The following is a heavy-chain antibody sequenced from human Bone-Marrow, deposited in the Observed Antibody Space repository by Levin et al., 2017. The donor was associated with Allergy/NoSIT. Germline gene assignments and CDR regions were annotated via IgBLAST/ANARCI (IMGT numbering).Heavy chain of an antibody. CDR2: IYYSGST. J-gene: IGHJ3*02. CDR1: GGSISSYY. CDR3: AREFRYCSGGSCPRAFDI. V-gene: IGHV4-59*01. Sequence: ESLKISCTVSGGSISSYYWSWIRQPPGKGLEWIGYIYYSGSTNYNPSLKSRVTISVDTSKNQFSLKLSSVTAADTAVYYCAREFRYCSGGSCPRAFDIWGQGTMVTVSS. D-gene: IGHD2-15*01.